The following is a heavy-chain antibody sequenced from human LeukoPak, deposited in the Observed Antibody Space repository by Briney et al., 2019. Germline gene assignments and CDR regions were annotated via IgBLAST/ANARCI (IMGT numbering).Heavy chain of an antibody. CDR3: AKDPGSSWYYFDY. CDR2: ISYDGSNK. V-gene: IGHV3-30*18. J-gene: IGHJ4*02. D-gene: IGHD6-13*01. Sequence: GGSLRLSCAASGFTFSSYGMHWVRQAPGKGLEWVAVISYDGSNKYYADSVKGRFTISRDNSKNTLYLQMNSLRAEDTAVYYRAKDPGSSWYYFDYWGQGTLVTVSS. CDR1: GFTFSSYG.